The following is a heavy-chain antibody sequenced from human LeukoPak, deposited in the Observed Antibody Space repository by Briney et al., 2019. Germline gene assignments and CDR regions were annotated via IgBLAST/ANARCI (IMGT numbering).Heavy chain of an antibody. CDR1: GGSISSSSNY. CDR3: ARARGYSYEGLRPGWFDP. V-gene: IGHV4-61*02. D-gene: IGHD5-18*01. J-gene: IGHJ5*02. Sequence: TSETLSLTCTVSGGSISSSSNYWSWIRQPAGKGLEWIGRIYTSGSTNYNPSLKSRVTMSVDTSKNQFSLKLSSVTAADTAVYYCARARGYSYEGLRPGWFDPWGQGTLVTVSS. CDR2: IYTSGST.